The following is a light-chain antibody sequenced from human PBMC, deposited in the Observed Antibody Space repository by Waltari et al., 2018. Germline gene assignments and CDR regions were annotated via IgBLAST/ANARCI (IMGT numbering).Light chain of an antibody. CDR1: NIGRNS. Sequence: SYVLTQPPSVSVAPGQTARVTCGGNNIGRNSVHWYQQRPGQAPILVLYDDSDRPSGIPDRFSGSNSGNTATLTISRVEAGDEADYYCQVWDGSTDVVFGGGTKLTVL. V-gene: IGLV3-21*02. CDR3: QVWDGSTDVV. J-gene: IGLJ2*01. CDR2: DDS.